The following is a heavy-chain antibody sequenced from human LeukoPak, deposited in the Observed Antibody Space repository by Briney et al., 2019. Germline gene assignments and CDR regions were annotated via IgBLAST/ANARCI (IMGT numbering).Heavy chain of an antibody. J-gene: IGHJ6*02. Sequence: PGGSLRLSCAAAGFTFSSYEMNWVRQAPGKGLEWVSHITTDSSSNKYTDSVKGRFTISRDNAKNSLYLQMNSLRAEDTAVYYCTREAGDPSYGMDVWGQGTSVTVSS. CDR2: ITTDSSSN. V-gene: IGHV3-48*03. D-gene: IGHD3-10*01. CDR3: TREAGDPSYGMDV. CDR1: GFTFSSYE.